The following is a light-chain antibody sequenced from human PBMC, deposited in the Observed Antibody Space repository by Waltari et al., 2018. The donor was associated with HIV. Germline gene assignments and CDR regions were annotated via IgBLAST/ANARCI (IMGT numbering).Light chain of an antibody. Sequence: EIVLTQSPGTLSSSPGERATLSCRASQSVSSSHLAWYQQTPGLPPRLLIYGASSRATGTPDRFGGSGSGTDFTLTISRLEPEDFAVYYCQQYGTSPYTFGQGTKLEIK. CDR2: GAS. V-gene: IGKV3-20*01. CDR1: QSVSSSH. J-gene: IGKJ2*01. CDR3: QQYGTSPYT.